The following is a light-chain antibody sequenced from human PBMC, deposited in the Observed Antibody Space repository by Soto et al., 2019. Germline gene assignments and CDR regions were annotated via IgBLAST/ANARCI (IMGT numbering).Light chain of an antibody. CDR1: TSNIGSNT. Sequence: QSVLTQPPSASGTPGQRVTISCSGTTSNIGSNTVSWYHHLPGTAPKLLIYGNDQRPSGVPDRFSGSKSGTSASLAISGLQSEDEADYYCAIWDLTLSAWVFGGGTKLTVL. J-gene: IGLJ3*02. CDR3: AIWDLTLSAWV. V-gene: IGLV1-44*01. CDR2: GND.